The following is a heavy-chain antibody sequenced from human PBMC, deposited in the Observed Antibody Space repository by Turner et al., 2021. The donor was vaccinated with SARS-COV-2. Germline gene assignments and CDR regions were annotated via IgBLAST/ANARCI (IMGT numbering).Heavy chain of an antibody. Sequence: KASAYTFTGNYIHWVLQAPGQGLEWMGWINTNSGGAHYAQRFQGRVTFFFSSRRRHTRYWRDWSSDVCSSDLYNILRNTGGLYYCARLPVSTTSSLDYWGQGTLVTVSS. J-gene: IGHJ4*02. V-gene: IGHV1-2*02. CDR1: AYTFTGNY. CDR2: INTNSGGA. CDR3: ILRNTGGLYYCARLPVSTTSSLDY. D-gene: IGHD2-15*01.